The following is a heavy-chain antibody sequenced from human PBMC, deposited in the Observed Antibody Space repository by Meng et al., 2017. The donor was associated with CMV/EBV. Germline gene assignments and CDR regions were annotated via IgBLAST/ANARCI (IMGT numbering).Heavy chain of an antibody. D-gene: IGHD6-6*01. CDR1: GFTFSSYE. J-gene: IGHJ4*02. CDR3: ARGPLRAFSSASASGYFDY. CDR2: ISSSGSTI. V-gene: IGHV3-48*03. Sequence: GESLKISCAASGFTFSSYEMNWVRQAPGKGLEWVSYISSSGSTIYYADSVKGRCTISRDNAKNSLYLQMNSLTAEDTEVYYCARGPLRAFSSASASGYFDYWGQGTLVTVSS.